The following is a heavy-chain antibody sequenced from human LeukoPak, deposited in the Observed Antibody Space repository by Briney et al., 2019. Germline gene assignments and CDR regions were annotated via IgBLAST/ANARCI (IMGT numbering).Heavy chain of an antibody. V-gene: IGHV3-30*02. J-gene: IGHJ3*01. D-gene: IGHD2-15*01. CDR3: AKDRCSGGRCYSSPYDAFDV. CDR1: GFSFSNYG. CDR2: IRFDGNNN. Sequence: EGSLRLSCAASGFSFSNYGMHWVRQAPGKGLEWVAFIRFDGNNNYYGDSVKGRFTISRDNSKNTLYMQMNSLRAEDTAMYYCAKDRCSGGRCYSSPYDAFDVWGQGAMVTVSS.